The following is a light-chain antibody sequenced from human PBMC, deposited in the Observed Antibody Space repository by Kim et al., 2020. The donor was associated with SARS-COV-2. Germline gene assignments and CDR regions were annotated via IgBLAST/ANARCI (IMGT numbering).Light chain of an antibody. J-gene: IGKJ4*01. CDR1: QSVLSRSNNKNY. CDR2: WAS. Sequence: ATNNCKSSQSVLSRSNNKNYLAWYQHKPGQPPKLLIYWASTRESGVPDRFSGSGSGTDFTLTISSLQAEDVAVYYCQQYYSTPLTFGGGTKVDIK. V-gene: IGKV4-1*01. CDR3: QQYYSTPLT.